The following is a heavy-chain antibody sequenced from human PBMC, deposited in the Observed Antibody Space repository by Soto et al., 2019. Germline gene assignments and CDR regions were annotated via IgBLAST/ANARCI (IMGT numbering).Heavy chain of an antibody. CDR3: SCSWRGAYSSGWYSPSGYYNHALGV. D-gene: IGHD6-19*01. J-gene: IGHJ6*02. V-gene: IGHV5-51*01. CDR1: GYSFTSYW. Sequence: PGESLKISCKGSGYSFTSYWIGWVRQMPGKGLKKMGIIYPGDSDTRYNPYFQGQVTISADKSISTAYLQWSSLKASVTSMYYCSCSWRGAYSSGWYSPSGYYNHALGVCGQATNVTDSS. CDR2: IYPGDSDT.